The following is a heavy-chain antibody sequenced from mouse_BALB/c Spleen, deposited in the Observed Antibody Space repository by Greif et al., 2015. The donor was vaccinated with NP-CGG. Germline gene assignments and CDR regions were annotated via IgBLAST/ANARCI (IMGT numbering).Heavy chain of an antibody. D-gene: IGHD3-3*01. CDR3: ARHEGRRAMDY. Sequence: EVHLVESGGDLVKPGGSLKLSCAASGFTFSSYGMSWVRQTPDKRLEWVATISSGGSYTYYPDSVKGRFTISRDNPKNTLYLQMSSLKSEDTAMYYCARHEGRRAMDYWGQGTSVTVSS. CDR1: GFTFSSYG. J-gene: IGHJ4*01. CDR2: ISSGGSYT. V-gene: IGHV5-6*01.